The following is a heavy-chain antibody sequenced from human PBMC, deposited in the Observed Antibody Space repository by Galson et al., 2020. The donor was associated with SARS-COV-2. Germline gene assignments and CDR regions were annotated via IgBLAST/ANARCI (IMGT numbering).Heavy chain of an antibody. Sequence: TGGSLRLSCAASGFTLSSYAMHWVRKAPGKGLEWVAVISYDGSNKYYADSVKGRFTISRDNSKNTLYLQMNSLRAEDTAVYYCARDGGGWFDPWGQGTLVTVSS. CDR2: ISYDGSNK. J-gene: IGHJ5*02. D-gene: IGHD3-16*01. CDR3: ARDGGGWFDP. CDR1: GFTLSSYA. V-gene: IGHV3-30-3*01.